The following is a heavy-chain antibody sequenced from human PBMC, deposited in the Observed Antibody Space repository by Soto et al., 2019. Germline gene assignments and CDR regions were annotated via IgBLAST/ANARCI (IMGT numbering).Heavy chain of an antibody. V-gene: IGHV3-30-3*01. CDR3: ARGGGAVQNVYNYAEYFQH. J-gene: IGHJ1*01. CDR1: GFTFSSYA. D-gene: IGHD5-12*01. Sequence: GGSLRLSCAASGFTFSSYAMHWVRQAPGKGLEWVAVISYDGSNKYYADSVKGRFTISRDNSKNTLYLQMNSLRAEDTAVYYCARGGGAVQNVYNYAEYFQHWGQGTLVTVSS. CDR2: ISYDGSNK.